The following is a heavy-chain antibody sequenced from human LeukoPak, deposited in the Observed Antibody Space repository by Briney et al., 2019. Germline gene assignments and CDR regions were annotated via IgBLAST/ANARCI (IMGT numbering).Heavy chain of an antibody. D-gene: IGHD2-15*01. CDR3: ARHRMLVVVVAATNNWFDP. Sequence: SETLSLTCTVSGGSISRSSYYWGWLRQPPGTGLEWIGSIYYSGSTYYNPSLKSRVTISVDTSKNQFSLKLSSVTAADTAVYYCARHRMLVVVVAATNNWFDPWGQGTLVTVSS. CDR1: GGSISRSSYY. CDR2: IYYSGST. V-gene: IGHV4-39*01. J-gene: IGHJ5*02.